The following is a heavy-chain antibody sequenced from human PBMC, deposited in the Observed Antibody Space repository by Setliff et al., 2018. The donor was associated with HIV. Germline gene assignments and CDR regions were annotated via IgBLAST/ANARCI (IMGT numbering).Heavy chain of an antibody. Sequence: SETLSLTCTVSGGSISSYYWSWIRQPSGKGLEWIGYIFYSGSTNYNPSLRSRVTISVDASKNRFSLRLSSVTAADTAVYYCARGFLRSRRRWFDPWGQGTLVTVSS. CDR2: IFYSGST. CDR3: ARGFLRSRRRWFDP. J-gene: IGHJ5*02. CDR1: GGSISSYY. V-gene: IGHV4-59*01. D-gene: IGHD4-17*01.